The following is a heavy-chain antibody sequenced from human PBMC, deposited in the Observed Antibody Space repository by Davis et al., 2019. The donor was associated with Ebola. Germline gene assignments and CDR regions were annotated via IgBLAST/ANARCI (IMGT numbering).Heavy chain of an antibody. V-gene: IGHV1-2*04. D-gene: IGHD3-10*01. CDR2: INPNSGGT. Sequence: AASVKVSCKASGYTFTSYDINWVRQATGQGLEWMGWINPNSGGTNYAQKFQGWVTMTRDTSISTAYMELSRLRSDDTAVYYCAKGPLVQGVRAGYWGQGTLVTVSS. CDR1: GYTFTSYD. J-gene: IGHJ4*02. CDR3: AKGPLVQGVRAGY.